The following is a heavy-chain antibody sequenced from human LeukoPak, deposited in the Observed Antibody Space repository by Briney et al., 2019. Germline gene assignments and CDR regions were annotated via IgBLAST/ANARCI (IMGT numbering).Heavy chain of an antibody. CDR3: VRSLRSADF. J-gene: IGHJ4*02. Sequence: QTGGSLRLSCEASGLTFSNYWMHWVRQPPGKGLMWVSQISTDGSQTFYADSVKGRFTISRDNAQNTLFLQMDSLRPEDTAVYYCVRSLRSADFWGQGTLVTVSS. CDR1: GLTFSNYW. CDR2: ISTDGSQT. V-gene: IGHV3-74*01.